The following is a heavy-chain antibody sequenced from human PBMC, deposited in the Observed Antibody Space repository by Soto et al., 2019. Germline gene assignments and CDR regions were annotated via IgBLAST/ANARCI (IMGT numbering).Heavy chain of an antibody. J-gene: IGHJ5*02. CDR2: IYYSGST. CDR1: GGSISSYY. D-gene: IGHD2-2*01. CDR3: ARTPKYCSSTSCYNWFDP. Sequence: QVQLQESGPGLVKPSETLSLTCTVSGGSISSYYWSWIRQPPGKGLVWIGYIYYSGSTNYNPSLKSRVTISVDTSKNQFYLKLSSVTAADTAVYYCARTPKYCSSTSCYNWFDPWGQGTLVTVSS. V-gene: IGHV4-59*01.